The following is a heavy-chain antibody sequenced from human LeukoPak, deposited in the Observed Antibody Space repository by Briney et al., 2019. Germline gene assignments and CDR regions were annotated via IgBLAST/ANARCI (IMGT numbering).Heavy chain of an antibody. CDR3: ARRVLMRSSSSRFDY. D-gene: IGHD2-2*01. J-gene: IGHJ4*02. CDR1: GGFISSSSYY. CDR2: IYYSGST. V-gene: IGHV4-39*01. Sequence: PSETLSLTCTASGGFISSSSYYWGWIRQPPGKGLEWIGSIYYSGSTYYNPSLKSRVTISVDTSKNQFSLKLKSVIAADTAVYYCARRVLMRSSSSRFDYWGQGTLVTVSS.